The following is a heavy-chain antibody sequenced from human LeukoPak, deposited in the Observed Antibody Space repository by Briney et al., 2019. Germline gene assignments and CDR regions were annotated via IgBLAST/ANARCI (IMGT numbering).Heavy chain of an antibody. CDR1: GFTFSSYG. V-gene: IGHV3-21*05. CDR3: ARDLGYFDWSEGVFDY. CDR2: ISSSSSYT. Sequence: GGSLRLSCAASGFTFSSYGMHWVRQAPGKGLEWVSYISSSSSYTNYADSVNGRFTISRDNAKNSLYLQMNSLRAEDTAVYYCARDLGYFDWSEGVFDYWGQGTLVTVSS. D-gene: IGHD3-9*01. J-gene: IGHJ4*02.